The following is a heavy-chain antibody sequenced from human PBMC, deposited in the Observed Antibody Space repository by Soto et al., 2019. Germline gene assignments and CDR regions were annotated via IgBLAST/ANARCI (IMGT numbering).Heavy chain of an antibody. CDR2: LSSGSFYI. V-gene: IGHV3-21*01. CDR1: GFPFDSYS. D-gene: IGHD3-3*01. J-gene: IGHJ6*02. Sequence: PGGSLRLSCAVSGFPFDSYSMSWVRQAPGQGLEWLASLSSGSFYIFYADSIRGRFTISRDDAKNLLFLQMNSLTIEDTATYYCAREANTIYAPHGLDVWGQGTAVTVSS. CDR3: AREANTIYAPHGLDV.